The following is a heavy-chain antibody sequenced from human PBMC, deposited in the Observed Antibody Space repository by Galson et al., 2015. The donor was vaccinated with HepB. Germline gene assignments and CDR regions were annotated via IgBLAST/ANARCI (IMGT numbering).Heavy chain of an antibody. D-gene: IGHD2-2*01. CDR1: GFTFSSYA. CDR2: ISGSGGST. V-gene: IGHV3-23*01. J-gene: IGHJ6*03. Sequence: SLRLSCAASGFTFSSYAMSWVRQAPGKGLEWVSAISGSGGSTYYADSVKGRFTISRDNSKNTLYLQMNSLRAEDTAVYYCAKAGPKVPARYYYYYMDVWGKGTTVTVSS. CDR3: AKAGPKVPARYYYYYMDV.